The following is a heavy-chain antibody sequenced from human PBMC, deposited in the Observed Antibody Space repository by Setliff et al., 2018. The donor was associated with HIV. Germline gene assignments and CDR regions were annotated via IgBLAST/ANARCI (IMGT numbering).Heavy chain of an antibody. CDR3: AKDAFSGGDL. CDR1: GFSFSNCW. CDR2: IIQDGSAK. V-gene: IGHV3-7*01. Sequence: AGGSLRLSCAASGFSFSNCWMSWVRQAPGKGLEWVANIIQDGSAKYYVDSVKGRFTISRDNAKSSLYLQMNGLRAEDTAVYYCAKDAFSGGDLWGQGTLVTVSS. D-gene: IGHD3-3*02. J-gene: IGHJ5*02.